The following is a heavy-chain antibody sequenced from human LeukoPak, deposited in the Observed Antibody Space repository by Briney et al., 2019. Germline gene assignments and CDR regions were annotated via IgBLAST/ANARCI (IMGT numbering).Heavy chain of an antibody. CDR2: IIPIFGTA. CDR1: GFTFSSYA. Sequence: GGSLRLSCAASGFTFSSYAISWVRQAPGQGLEWMGGIIPIFGTANYAQKFQGRVTITADESTSTAYMELSSLRSEDTAVYYCAREGANIVVVTGAFDIWGQGTMVTVSS. J-gene: IGHJ3*02. D-gene: IGHD2-21*02. CDR3: AREGANIVVVTGAFDI. V-gene: IGHV1-69*01.